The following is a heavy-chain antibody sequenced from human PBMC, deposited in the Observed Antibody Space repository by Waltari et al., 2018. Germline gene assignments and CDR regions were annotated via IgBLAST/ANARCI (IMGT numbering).Heavy chain of an antibody. D-gene: IGHD6-13*01. CDR3: ARTSGAAAGKFDY. Sequence: QVQLQESGPGLVKPSETLSLTCTVSGTSISNYYWTWIRKPPGKGLQWIGYIADSGSTSYNPSLKSRVTISGDTSKNHFSLKWSSVTAADTAVYYCARTSGAAAGKFDYWGQGTLVTVSS. J-gene: IGHJ4*02. V-gene: IGHV4-59*01. CDR2: IADSGST. CDR1: GTSISNYY.